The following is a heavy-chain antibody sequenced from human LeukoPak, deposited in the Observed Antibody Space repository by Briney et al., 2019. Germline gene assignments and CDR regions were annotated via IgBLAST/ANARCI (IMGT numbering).Heavy chain of an antibody. J-gene: IGHJ4*02. CDR2: TNLHGTNA. V-gene: IGHV3-74*01. CDR1: GLKFSDYW. CDR3: ASGYTYVRLGDH. Sequence: GGSLRLYCEVSGLKFSDYWMHWVRQAPGQGLVWVSRTNLHGTNADYADSVKGRFTISRDNAKNSVYLQMNSLKTEDTAIYYCASGYTYVRLGDHWGQGTLVTVSS. D-gene: IGHD5-18*01.